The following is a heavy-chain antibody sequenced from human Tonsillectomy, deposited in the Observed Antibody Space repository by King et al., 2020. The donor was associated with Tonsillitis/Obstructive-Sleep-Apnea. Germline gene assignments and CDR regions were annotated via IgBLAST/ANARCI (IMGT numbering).Heavy chain of an antibody. V-gene: IGHV3-15*05. Sequence: VQLVEAGGCLVKPGESLILACVVSGFTFRNAGMSWVRRAPVKGLEWVGGINTNADGGTIDYGAPVKGRFTSSRDDSENTVYLQMNSLKTEDTAVYYCTLRSSIRGQGTLVTVSS. CDR1: GFTFRNAG. CDR2: INTNADGGTI. D-gene: IGHD5/OR15-5a*01. J-gene: IGHJ4*02. CDR3: TLRSSI.